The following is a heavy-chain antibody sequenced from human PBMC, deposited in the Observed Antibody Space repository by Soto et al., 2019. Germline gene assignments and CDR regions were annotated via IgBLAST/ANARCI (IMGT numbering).Heavy chain of an antibody. V-gene: IGHV4-34*01. CDR3: VRAVPWWKSFDI. Sequence: SETLSLTCAVYGGSFGGYRWGWIRQPPGAGLEWIGEINQSGGTNYNPSLKSRVVISLDTSATQFSLRLNSVTAADTAVYYCVRAVPWWKSFDIWGQGTTVTVSS. D-gene: IGHD2-8*02. CDR1: GGSFGGYR. J-gene: IGHJ3*02. CDR2: INQSGGT.